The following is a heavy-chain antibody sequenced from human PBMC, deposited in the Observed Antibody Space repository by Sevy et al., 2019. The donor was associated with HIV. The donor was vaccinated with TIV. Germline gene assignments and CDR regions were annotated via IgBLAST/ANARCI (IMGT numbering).Heavy chain of an antibody. CDR2: IYTSGST. D-gene: IGHD5-18*01. CDR1: GGSISSYY. Sequence: SETLSLTCTVSGGSISSYYWSWIRQPAGKGLEWIGRIYTSGSTNYNPSLKSRVTMSVDTSNNQFSLKLSSVTAADAAVYYCARVLVDTAIGFYGMDVWGQGTTVTVSS. V-gene: IGHV4-4*07. J-gene: IGHJ6*02. CDR3: ARVLVDTAIGFYGMDV.